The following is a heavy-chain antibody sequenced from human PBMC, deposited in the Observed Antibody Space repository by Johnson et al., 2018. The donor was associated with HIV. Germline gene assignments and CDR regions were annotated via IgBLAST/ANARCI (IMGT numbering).Heavy chain of an antibody. CDR3: AKGGSGTTRIRAQKGAFDI. J-gene: IGHJ3*02. V-gene: IGHV3-30*02. Sequence: QVQLVESGGGVVQPGGSLRLSCAASGFTFSSFGMHWVRQAPGKGLEWVAFIRYAGSNKYFAASVTGRFTISRDNSKNTLYLQMNSLRAEDTAVYYCAKGGSGTTRIRAQKGAFDIWGQGTMVTVSS. CDR1: GFTFSSFG. CDR2: IRYAGSNK. D-gene: IGHD6-19*01.